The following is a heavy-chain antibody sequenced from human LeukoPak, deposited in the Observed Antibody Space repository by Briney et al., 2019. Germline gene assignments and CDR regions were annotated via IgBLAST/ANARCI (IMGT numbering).Heavy chain of an antibody. D-gene: IGHD2-21*02. CDR2: IKEDGTEN. V-gene: IGHV3-7*01. CDR3: ARDPLVTAFGAGYFDY. Sequence: ESGGSLRLSCAASGFTFSTYFMNWVRQAPGKGLEWVATIKEDGTENHHANSVKGRFTISRDNAKNSLYLQMTSLRVEDTALYYCARDPLVTAFGAGYFDYWGLGTVVGVSS. CDR1: GFTFSTYF. J-gene: IGHJ4*02.